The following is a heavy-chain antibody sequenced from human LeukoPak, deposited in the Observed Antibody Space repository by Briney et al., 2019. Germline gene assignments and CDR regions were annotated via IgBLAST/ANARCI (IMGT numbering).Heavy chain of an antibody. CDR1: GGSISISRYY. V-gene: IGHV4-39*01. J-gene: IGHJ4*02. Sequence: SETLSLTCTVSGGSISISRYYWGWIRQPPGKGLEWIGSIYSSGSTYYNASLQSRVTISIETSKNQISLRLNSVTAADTAIYYCAKSGGYGLIDYWGQGTLVTVSS. CDR3: AKSGGYGLIDY. D-gene: IGHD1-26*01. CDR2: IYSSGST.